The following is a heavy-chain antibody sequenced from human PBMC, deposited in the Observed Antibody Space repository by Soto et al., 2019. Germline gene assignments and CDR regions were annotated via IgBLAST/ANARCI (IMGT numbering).Heavy chain of an antibody. CDR2: IAPDNGDT. V-gene: IGHV1-18*01. CDR1: GYTFATYG. D-gene: IGHD2-15*01. Sequence: QVQLVQSGAELKRPGASVKVSCKSSGYTFATYGISWVRQAPGQGLEWMGWIAPDNGDTNYEQKLRGRVTLTADTSTNTAYMEVRSLRSDDTAVYFCARLAPCNNGTCYSRPLDYWGQGTLVTVSS. CDR3: ARLAPCNNGTCYSRPLDY. J-gene: IGHJ4*02.